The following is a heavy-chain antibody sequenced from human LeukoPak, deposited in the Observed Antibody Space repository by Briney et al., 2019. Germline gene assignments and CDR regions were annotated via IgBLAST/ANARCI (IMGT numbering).Heavy chain of an antibody. CDR2: IDWDDDE. CDR3: ARTTTNNFFDY. V-gene: IGHV2-70*11. J-gene: IGHJ4*02. Sequence: LRLSCAASGFTFSSYAMSWIRQPPGKALEWLARIDWDDDEYYSTSLKTRLTISKDTSKNQVVFTMTNMDPVDTATYYCARTTTNNFFDYWGQGTLVTVSS. CDR1: GFTFSSYAM. D-gene: IGHD4-17*01.